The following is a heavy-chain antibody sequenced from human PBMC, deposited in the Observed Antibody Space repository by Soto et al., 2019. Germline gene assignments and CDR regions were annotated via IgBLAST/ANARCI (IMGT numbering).Heavy chain of an antibody. CDR1: GFTFSSYW. J-gene: IGHJ6*03. CDR3: ARDPLSELVPDYYYYMDV. D-gene: IGHD6-6*01. Sequence: GSLRLSCAASGFTFSSYWMHWVRQAPGKGLVWVSRINSDGSSTSYADSVKGRFTISRDNAKNTLYLQMNSLRAEDTAVYYCARDPLSELVPDYYYYMDVWGKGTTVTVSS. V-gene: IGHV3-74*01. CDR2: INSDGSST.